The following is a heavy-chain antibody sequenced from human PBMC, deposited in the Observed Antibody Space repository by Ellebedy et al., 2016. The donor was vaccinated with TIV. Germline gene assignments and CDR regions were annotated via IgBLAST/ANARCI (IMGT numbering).Heavy chain of an antibody. Sequence: GGSLRLXCAASGFTFSSYGMHWVRQAPGKGLEWVAVMPYDESDKYYADSVKGRFTISRDNSKNTLYLQMNSLRAEDTAVYYCAKARAAAYYYYYGMDVWGQGTTVTVSS. CDR3: AKARAAAYYYYYGMDV. D-gene: IGHD2-2*01. CDR2: MPYDESDK. CDR1: GFTFSSYG. V-gene: IGHV3-30*18. J-gene: IGHJ6*02.